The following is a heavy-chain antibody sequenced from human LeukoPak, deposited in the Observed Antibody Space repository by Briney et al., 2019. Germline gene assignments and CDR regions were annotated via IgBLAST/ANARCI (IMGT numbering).Heavy chain of an antibody. V-gene: IGHV4-4*08. Sequence: AETLSLICTVSGGSIIKYFWRWIRQPPGKGLEWIGYIYSSGNTNHNHSPKSRVTISVDTSKNQFSLRLISVTAADTAVYYCARRPYTSGWYYYFDYWGQGTLVTVSS. J-gene: IGHJ4*02. CDR3: ARRPYTSGWYYYFDY. D-gene: IGHD6-19*01. CDR1: GGSIIKYF. CDR2: IYSSGNT.